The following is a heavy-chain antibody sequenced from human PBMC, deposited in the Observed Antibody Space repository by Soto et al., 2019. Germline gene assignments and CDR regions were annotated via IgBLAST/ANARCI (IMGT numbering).Heavy chain of an antibody. CDR2: ITGSGDST. J-gene: IGHJ4*02. CDR3: VKLRLELLYLDS. D-gene: IGHD1-7*01. CDR1: GFTFSRYG. Sequence: EVQLSESGGGLVQPGGSLRLSCAASGFTFSRYGMSWVRQAPGKGLEWVSAITGSGDSTYYADSVKGRFTIPRDSSNNTVYLQMNSLRADDTAVYYCVKLRLELLYLDSWGLGALVIVSS. V-gene: IGHV3-23*01.